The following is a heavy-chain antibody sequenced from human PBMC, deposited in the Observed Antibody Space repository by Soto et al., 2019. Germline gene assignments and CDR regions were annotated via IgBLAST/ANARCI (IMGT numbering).Heavy chain of an antibody. CDR2: IWYDGSNK. Sequence: GGSLRLSCAASGFTFSSYGMHWVRQAPGKGLEWVAVIWYDGSNKYYADSVKGRFTISRDNSKNTLYLQMNSLRAEDTAVYYCARVPRAAGTPYLGYWGRGTLVSVSS. D-gene: IGHD6-13*01. J-gene: IGHJ4*02. CDR3: ARVPRAAGTPYLGY. V-gene: IGHV3-33*01. CDR1: GFTFSSYG.